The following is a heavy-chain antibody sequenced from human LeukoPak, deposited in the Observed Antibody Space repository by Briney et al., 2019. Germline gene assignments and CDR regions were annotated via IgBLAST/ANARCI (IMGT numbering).Heavy chain of an antibody. D-gene: IGHD4-23*01. Sequence: SETLSLTCAVYGGSFSGYYWSWIRQPAGKGLEWIGRIYTSGSTNYNPSLKSRVTMSVDTSKNQFSLKLSSVTAADTAVYYCARVVIRGNWFDPWGQGTLVTVSS. CDR1: GGSFSGYY. CDR3: ARVVIRGNWFDP. CDR2: IYTSGST. J-gene: IGHJ5*02. V-gene: IGHV4-59*10.